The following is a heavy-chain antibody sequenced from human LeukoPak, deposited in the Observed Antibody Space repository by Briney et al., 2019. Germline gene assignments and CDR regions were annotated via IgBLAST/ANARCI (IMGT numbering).Heavy chain of an antibody. D-gene: IGHD2-15*01. CDR2: MYTSGST. J-gene: IGHJ5*02. Sequence: PSETLSLTCTVSGGSISSSSYYWSWIRQPAGKGLEWIGRMYTSGSTNYNPSLKSRVTISVDTSKNQFSLKLSSVTAADTAVYYCARETRSGGSLLRGNWFDPWGQGTLVTVSS. CDR1: GGSISSSSYY. CDR3: ARETRSGGSLLRGNWFDP. V-gene: IGHV4-61*02.